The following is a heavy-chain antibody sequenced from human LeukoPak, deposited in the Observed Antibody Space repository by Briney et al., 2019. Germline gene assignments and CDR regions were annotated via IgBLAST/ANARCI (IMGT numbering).Heavy chain of an antibody. CDR1: GFTFSSYA. V-gene: IGHV3-30-3*01. J-gene: IGHJ4*02. CDR2: ISYDGSNK. CDR3: ARDNYDSSGYPYY. Sequence: GGSLRLFCAASGFTFSSYAMHWAREAPGKGLEWVAVISYDGSNKYYADSVKGRFTISRDNSKNTLYLQMNSLRAEDTAVYYCARDNYDSSGYPYYWGQGTLVTVSS. D-gene: IGHD3-22*01.